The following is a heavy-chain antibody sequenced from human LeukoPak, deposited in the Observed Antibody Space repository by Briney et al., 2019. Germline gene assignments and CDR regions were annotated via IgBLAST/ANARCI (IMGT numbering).Heavy chain of an antibody. V-gene: IGHV4-31*03. CDR1: GGSISSGGYY. CDR2: IYYSGST. Sequence: PSETLSLTCTVSGGSISSGGYYWSWIRQHPGKGLEWIGYIYYSGSTYYNPSLKGRVTISVDTSKNQFSLKLSSVTAADTAVYYCARHIAVSYDAFDLWGRGQWSASLQ. CDR3: ARHIAVSYDAFDL. J-gene: IGHJ3*01. D-gene: IGHD6-19*01.